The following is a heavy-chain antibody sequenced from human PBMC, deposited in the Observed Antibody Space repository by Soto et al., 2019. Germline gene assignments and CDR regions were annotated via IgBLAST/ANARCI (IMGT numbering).Heavy chain of an antibody. J-gene: IGHJ4*02. V-gene: IGHV1-8*02. CDR1: GCTFTGYY. CDR2: MNPNSGNT. D-gene: IGHD2-21*01. Sequence: ASVMVSWKDSGCTFTGYYLHWVRQAPGRGLEWMGWMNPNSGNTGYAQKFQGRVTMTRNTSISTAYMELSSLRSEDTAVYYCASNCEVDQGQARWAQGTLDTVSS. CDR3: ASNCEVDQGQAR.